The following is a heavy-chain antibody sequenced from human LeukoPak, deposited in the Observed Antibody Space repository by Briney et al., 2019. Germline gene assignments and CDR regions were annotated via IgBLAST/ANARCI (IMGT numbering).Heavy chain of an antibody. J-gene: IGHJ5*02. V-gene: IGHV3-13*01. CDR1: GFTLSSYD. Sequence: GGSLRLSCAASGFTLSSYDMHWVRQPPGKGLEWVSGIDIPGNTYYPDSVKGRFTMSRESAKNSLYLQMNSLRAGDAAVYYCARAVAGTHWFDPWGQGTLVTVSS. CDR3: ARAVAGTHWFDP. CDR2: IDIPGNT. D-gene: IGHD6-19*01.